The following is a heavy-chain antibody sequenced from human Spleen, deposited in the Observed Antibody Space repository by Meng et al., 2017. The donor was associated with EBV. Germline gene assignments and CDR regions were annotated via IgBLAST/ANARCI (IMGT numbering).Heavy chain of an antibody. V-gene: IGHV4-34*01. Sequence: VQFQQCGAGLLKPSETLSLTCAVYGGSSSGSDWSWIRQPPGKGLEWIGEINLGGNTNYNPSLKSRVSISVDTSKNHFSLKVDSVTAADTAVYYCAAWNNNGWYYGYWGQGTLVTVSS. CDR1: GGSSSGSD. J-gene: IGHJ4*01. CDR2: INLGGNT. D-gene: IGHD6-19*01. CDR3: AAWNNNGWYYGY.